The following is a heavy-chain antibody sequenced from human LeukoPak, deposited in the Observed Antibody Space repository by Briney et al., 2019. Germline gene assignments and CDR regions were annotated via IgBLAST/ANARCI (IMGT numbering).Heavy chain of an antibody. V-gene: IGHV1-18*04. CDR2: ISAYNGNT. Sequence: ASVKVSCKASGYTFTGYYMHWVRQAPGQGLEWMGWISAYNGNTNYAQKLQGRVTMTTDTSTSTAYMELRSLRSDDTAVYYCARDLGDFWSGYYTGGTFDYWGQGTLVTVSS. D-gene: IGHD3-3*01. CDR1: GYTFTGYY. J-gene: IGHJ4*02. CDR3: ARDLGDFWSGYYTGGTFDY.